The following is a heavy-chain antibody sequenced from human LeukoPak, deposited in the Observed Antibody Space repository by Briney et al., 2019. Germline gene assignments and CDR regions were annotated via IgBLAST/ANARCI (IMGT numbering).Heavy chain of an antibody. D-gene: IGHD6-13*01. CDR1: GGTFSSYA. CDR2: IIPILGIA. V-gene: IGHV1-69*04. Sequence: ASVKVSCKASGGTFSSYAISWVRQAPGQGLEWMGRIIPILGIANYAQKFQGRVTITADKSTSTAYMELSSLRSEDTAVYYCATTVRGYSSSRVDCWGQGTLVTVSS. CDR3: ATTVRGYSSSRVDC. J-gene: IGHJ4*02.